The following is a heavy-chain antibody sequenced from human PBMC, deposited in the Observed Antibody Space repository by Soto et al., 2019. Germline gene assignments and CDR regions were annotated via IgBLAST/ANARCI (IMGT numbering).Heavy chain of an antibody. V-gene: IGHV5-51*01. J-gene: IGHJ6*02. CDR3: ARHISTFRYYYYAMDV. Sequence: GESLKISCKGSGYTFTDYWIGWVRQLPGKGLEWMGIIYPGDSDTRYSPSFQGHVTITVDKSTSTAYLQWNTLKASDTAMYYCARHISTFRYYYYAMDVWGQGTTVTVSS. CDR2: IYPGDSDT. D-gene: IGHD2-2*01. CDR1: GYTFTDYW.